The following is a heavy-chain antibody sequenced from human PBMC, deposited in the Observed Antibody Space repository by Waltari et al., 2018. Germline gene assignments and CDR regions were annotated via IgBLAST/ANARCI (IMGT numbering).Heavy chain of an antibody. CDR1: GGSFRNYA. J-gene: IGHJ3*02. V-gene: IGHV1-69*01. CDR2: IIPLFGKT. CDR3: ARGSYSSSWFNLKAFHI. D-gene: IGHD6-13*01. Sequence: QVQLLRSGAEVKKPGSSVKVSCKASGGSFRNYAISWVRQAPGQGLEWMGGIIPLFGKTNYAQKFQGRLTITADESTTIAYMDLSSLRFEDTAVYYCARGSYSSSWFNLKAFHIWGQGTMVTVSS.